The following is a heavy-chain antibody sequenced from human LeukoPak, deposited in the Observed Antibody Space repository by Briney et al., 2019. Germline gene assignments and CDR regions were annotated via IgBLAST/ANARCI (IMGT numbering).Heavy chain of an antibody. V-gene: IGHV3-9*01. J-gene: IGHJ3*02. CDR3: AKAFPGRAFDI. CDR2: ISWNSGSI. CDR1: GFTFDDYA. Sequence: GRSLRLSCAASGFTFDDYAMHWVRHAPGKGLEWVSGISWNSGSIGYADSVKGRFTISRDNAKNSLYLQMNSLRAEDTALYYCAKAFPGRAFDIWGQGTMVTVSS. D-gene: IGHD7-27*01.